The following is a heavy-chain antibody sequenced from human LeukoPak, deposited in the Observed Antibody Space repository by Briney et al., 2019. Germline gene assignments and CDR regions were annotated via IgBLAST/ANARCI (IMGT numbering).Heavy chain of an antibody. Sequence: GGSLRLSCAASGFTFSNYNMNWVRQAPGKGLEWVSSISSSSSYIYYADSLKGRFTISRDNAKNPVYLQMNSLRAEDTAVYYCARDEVATISDYWGQGTLVTVSS. D-gene: IGHD5-12*01. CDR3: ARDEVATISDY. J-gene: IGHJ4*02. V-gene: IGHV3-21*01. CDR1: GFTFSNYN. CDR2: ISSSSSYI.